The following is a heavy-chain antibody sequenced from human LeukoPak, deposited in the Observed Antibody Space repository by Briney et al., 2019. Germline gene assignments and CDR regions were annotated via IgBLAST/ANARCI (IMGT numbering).Heavy chain of an antibody. CDR1: GGTFISYA. CDR2: IIPIFGTA. D-gene: IGHD3-10*01. Sequence: SVRVSCKASGGTFISYAISWVRQAPGQGLEWMGGIIPIFGTANYARKFQGRVTITTDESTSTAYMELSSLRSEDTAVYYCDLWFGEVNQTAFDYWGQGTLVTVSS. J-gene: IGHJ4*02. V-gene: IGHV1-69*05. CDR3: DLWFGEVNQTAFDY.